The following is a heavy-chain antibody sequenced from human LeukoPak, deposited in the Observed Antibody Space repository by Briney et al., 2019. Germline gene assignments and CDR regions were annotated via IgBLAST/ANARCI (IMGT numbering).Heavy chain of an antibody. CDR1: GFTFSSYA. Sequence: PGGSLTLSCAASGFTFSSYAMRWVRPAPGKGLEWVSAISGSGGSTYYADSVKGRFTISRDNSKNTLYLQMNSLRAEDTAVYYCAKDGGPGGYSYGFLGYWGQGTLVTVSS. CDR2: ISGSGGST. CDR3: AKDGGPGGYSYGFLGY. J-gene: IGHJ4*02. D-gene: IGHD5-18*01. V-gene: IGHV3-23*01.